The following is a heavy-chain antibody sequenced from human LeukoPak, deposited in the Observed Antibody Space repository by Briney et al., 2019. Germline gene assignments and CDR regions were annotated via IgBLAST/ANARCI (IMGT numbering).Heavy chain of an antibody. CDR3: ARVGGWDYFDY. J-gene: IGHJ4*02. Sequence: SETLSLTCAVYGGSFSGYYWSWIRQPPGKGLEWIGEINHSGSTNYNPSLKSRVTISVDTSKNQFSLKLSSVTAADTAVYYCARVGGWDYFDYWGQGTLVTVSP. V-gene: IGHV4-34*01. CDR2: INHSGST. CDR1: GGSFSGYY. D-gene: IGHD6-19*01.